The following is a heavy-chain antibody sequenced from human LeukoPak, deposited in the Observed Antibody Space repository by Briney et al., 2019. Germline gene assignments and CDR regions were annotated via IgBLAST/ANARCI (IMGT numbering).Heavy chain of an antibody. Sequence: PSETLSLTCTVSGGSISSSSYYWGWIRQPPGKGLEWIGSIYYSGSTYYNPSLKSRVTISVDPSKNQFSLKLSSVTAANTAVYYCARHPEAVAGFYFDYWGQGTLVTVSS. CDR2: IYYSGST. J-gene: IGHJ4*02. D-gene: IGHD6-19*01. CDR3: ARHPEAVAGFYFDY. V-gene: IGHV4-39*01. CDR1: GGSISSSSYY.